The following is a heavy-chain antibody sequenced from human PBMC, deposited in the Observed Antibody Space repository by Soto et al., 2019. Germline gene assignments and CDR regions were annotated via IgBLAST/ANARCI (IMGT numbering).Heavy chain of an antibody. CDR1: GLTFSPNW. D-gene: IGHD4-17*01. CDR2: INADASSK. CDR3: ARELNDYPYYFDY. Sequence: GGSLRLSCAASGLTFSPNWMHWVRQAPGKGLEWVARINADASSKTYADAVKGRFTLSRDNATATVYLHMTSLRLDDTAVYYCARELNDYPYYFDYWGPGTLVTVSS. V-gene: IGHV3-74*03. J-gene: IGHJ4*02.